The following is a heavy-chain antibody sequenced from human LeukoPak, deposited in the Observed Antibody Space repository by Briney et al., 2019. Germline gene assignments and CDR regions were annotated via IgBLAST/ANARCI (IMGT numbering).Heavy chain of an antibody. V-gene: IGHV1-8*01. J-gene: IGHJ4*02. CDR2: TNPNSGNT. CDR3: TSAPQDYGDSLD. CDR1: GYTFTSYD. Sequence: ASVKVSCKASGYTFTSYDINWVRQATGQGLEWMGWTNPNSGNTGYAQKFQGRVTMTRNTSISTAYMELSSLRSEDTAVYYCTSAPQDYGDSLDWGQGTLVAVSS. D-gene: IGHD4-17*01.